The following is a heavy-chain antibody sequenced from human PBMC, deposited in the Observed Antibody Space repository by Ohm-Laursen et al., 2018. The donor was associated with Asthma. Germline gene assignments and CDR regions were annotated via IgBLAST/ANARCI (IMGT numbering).Heavy chain of an antibody. D-gene: IGHD3-22*01. Sequence: GSLRLSCAASGFGFGPTWMSWVRQAPGKGLEWIGRIKPISVGATTEYIAPVKGRFTISRDDSKTTVYLQMNSLRTEDTAVYFCAAESTYYSDARGYIGFGFWGQGTLVTVSS. CDR3: AAESTYYSDARGYIGFGF. CDR2: IKPISVGATT. J-gene: IGHJ4*02. CDR1: GFGFGPTW. V-gene: IGHV3-15*01.